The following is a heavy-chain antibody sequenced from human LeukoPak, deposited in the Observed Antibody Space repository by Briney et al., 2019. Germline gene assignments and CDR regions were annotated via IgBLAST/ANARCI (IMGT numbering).Heavy chain of an antibody. J-gene: IGHJ4*02. V-gene: IGHV4-30-4*01. CDR1: GGSISTGDYY. CDR3: ARDPVYGSGTF. Sequence: SETLSLTCTVAGGSISTGDYYWSWIRQPPGKVLQWIGYIYYSGTTYYNPSLKGRISFSMQTSKNQFSLNLRSVTAADTAVYYCARDPVYGSGTFWGQGTLLTVSS. D-gene: IGHD3-10*01. CDR2: IYYSGTT.